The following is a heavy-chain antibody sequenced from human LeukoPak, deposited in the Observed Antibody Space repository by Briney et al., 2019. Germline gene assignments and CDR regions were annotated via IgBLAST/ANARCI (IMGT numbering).Heavy chain of an antibody. CDR1: GFTFSSYS. CDR2: ISSSSSYI. D-gene: IGHD4-23*01. Sequence: PGGSLRLSCAASGFTFSSYSMNWVRQAPGKGLEWVSSISSSSSYIYYADSVKGRFTISRDNSKNTLYLQMNSLRAEGTAVYYCARDRREVVTPRGYFDYWGQGTLVTVSS. V-gene: IGHV3-21*01. J-gene: IGHJ4*02. CDR3: ARDRREVVTPRGYFDY.